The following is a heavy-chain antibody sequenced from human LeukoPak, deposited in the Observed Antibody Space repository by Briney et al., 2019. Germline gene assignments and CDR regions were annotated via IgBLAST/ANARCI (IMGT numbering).Heavy chain of an antibody. V-gene: IGHV4-31*03. Sequence: SETLSLTCTVSGGSISSGGYYWSWIRQHPGKGLEWIGYIYYSGSTYYNPSLKSRVTISVDTSKNQFSLKLSSVTAADTAVYYCARAASDTYGMDVWGQGTTVTVSS. CDR2: IYYSGST. J-gene: IGHJ6*02. CDR3: ARAASDTYGMDV. CDR1: GGSISSGGYY.